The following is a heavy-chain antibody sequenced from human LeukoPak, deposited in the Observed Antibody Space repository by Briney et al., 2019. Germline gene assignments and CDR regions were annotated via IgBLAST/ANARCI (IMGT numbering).Heavy chain of an antibody. CDR3: ARDRSSGLLDDAFDI. D-gene: IGHD6-19*01. V-gene: IGHV3-30*07. CDR2: ISYDGSSR. CDR1: GFTFSSYS. Sequence: GGSLRLSCAASGFTFSSYSMHWVRQAPGKGLEWVALISYDGSSRYYVDSVKGRFITSRDNSKNTLYLQMNSLRAEDTAVYYCARDRSSGLLDDAFDIWGQGTMVTVSS. J-gene: IGHJ3*02.